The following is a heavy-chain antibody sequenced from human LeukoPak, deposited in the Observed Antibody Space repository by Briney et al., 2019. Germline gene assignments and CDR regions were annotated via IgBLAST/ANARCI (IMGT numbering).Heavy chain of an antibody. J-gene: IGHJ6*03. CDR1: GFTFSSYA. CDR3: AKDYDFWSGYNNYYYMDV. CDR2: ISGSGGST. D-gene: IGHD3-3*01. V-gene: IGHV3-23*01. Sequence: GGSLRLSCAASGFTFSSYAMSWVRQAPGKGLEWVSAISGSGGSTYYADSVKGRFTISRDNSKNTLYLQMNSLRAEDTAVYYCAKDYDFWSGYNNYYYMDVWGKGTTVTVSS.